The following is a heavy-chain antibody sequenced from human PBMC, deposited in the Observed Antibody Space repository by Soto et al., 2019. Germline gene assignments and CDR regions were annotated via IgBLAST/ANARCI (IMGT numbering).Heavy chain of an antibody. V-gene: IGHV1-18*01. D-gene: IGHD3-16*01. CDR2: ISAYNGNT. CDR1: GYTFTSYG. CDR3: AMVDVYVTPSPQDV. J-gene: IGHJ6*02. Sequence: ASVKVSCKASGYTFTSYGISWVRQAPGQGLEWMGWISAYNGNTNYAQNLQGRLTLTTDTSMTTAYMELRSLRSNDTAIYYCAMVDVYVTPSPQDVWGQGTTVTVSS.